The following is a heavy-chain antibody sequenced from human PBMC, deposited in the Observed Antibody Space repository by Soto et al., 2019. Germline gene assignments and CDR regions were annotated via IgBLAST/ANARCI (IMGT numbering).Heavy chain of an antibody. J-gene: IGHJ6*02. CDR1: GGTFSSYA. V-gene: IGHV1-69*13. D-gene: IGHD6-6*01. CDR3: ARAEEYSSSSRYYYYGMDV. CDR2: IIPIFGTA. Sequence: ASVKVSCKASGGTFSSYAISWVRQAPGQGLEWMGGIIPIFGTANYAQKFQGRVTITADESTSTAYMELSSLRSEDTAVYYCARAEEYSSSSRYYYYGMDVWGQGTTVTVSS.